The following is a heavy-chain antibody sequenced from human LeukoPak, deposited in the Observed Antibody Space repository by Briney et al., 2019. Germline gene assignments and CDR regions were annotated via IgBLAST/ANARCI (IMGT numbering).Heavy chain of an antibody. CDR2: INWNGGST. V-gene: IGHV3-20*04. CDR1: GFTFSDAW. Sequence: GGSLRLSCAASGFTFSDAWMSWVRQAPGKGLERVSGINWNGGSTGYADSVKGRFTISRDNAKNSLYLQMNSLRAEDTALYYCAGGVRRYYFQHWGQGTLVTVSS. CDR3: AGGVRRYYFQH. D-gene: IGHD3-16*01. J-gene: IGHJ1*01.